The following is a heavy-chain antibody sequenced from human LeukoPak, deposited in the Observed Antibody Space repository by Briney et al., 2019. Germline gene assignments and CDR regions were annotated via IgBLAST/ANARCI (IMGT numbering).Heavy chain of an antibody. Sequence: PGGSVRLSCAASGFTFSSYRMNWVRQAPGKGLEWVSYISSSSTIYYADSVKGRFTISRDNAKNSLYLQMNSLRDEDTAVYYCARDHALLFDYWGQGTLVTVSS. V-gene: IGHV3-48*02. CDR2: ISSSSTI. D-gene: IGHD3-10*01. J-gene: IGHJ4*02. CDR3: ARDHALLFDY. CDR1: GFTFSSYR.